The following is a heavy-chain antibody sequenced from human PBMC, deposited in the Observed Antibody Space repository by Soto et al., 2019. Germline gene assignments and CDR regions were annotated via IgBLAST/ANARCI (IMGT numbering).Heavy chain of an antibody. V-gene: IGHV3-7*03. D-gene: IGHD4-17*01. CDR2: IKQDGSQK. CDR3: SHGYSQYFNS. CDR1: GFMFSSHW. J-gene: IGHJ4*02. Sequence: GGSLRLSCAASGFMFSSHWMSWVRQVPGKGLEWLANIKQDGSQKFYVDSVKGRFTISRDNAKNSLHLQMNGLKSEDTAVYYCSHGYSQYFNSWGQGTLVTVSS.